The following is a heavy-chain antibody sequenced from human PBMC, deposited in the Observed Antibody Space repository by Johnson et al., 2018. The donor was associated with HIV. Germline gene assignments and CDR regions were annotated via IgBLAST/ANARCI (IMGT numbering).Heavy chain of an antibody. CDR1: GITFSSYA. D-gene: IGHD3-22*01. CDR3: ARGPIITMIVVPAPGWVHI. Sequence: VQLVESGGGLEQPGGSLRLSCAASGITFSSYAMSWVRQAPGKGLEWVSVIYSGGSTYYADSVKGRFTISRDNSKNSLYLQMNSLRAEDTAVYYYARGPIITMIVVPAPGWVHIWGQGTMVTVSS. J-gene: IGHJ3*02. V-gene: IGHV3-23*03. CDR2: IYSGGST.